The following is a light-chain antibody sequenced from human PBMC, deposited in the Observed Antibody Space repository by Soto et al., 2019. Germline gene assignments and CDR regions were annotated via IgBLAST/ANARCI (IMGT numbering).Light chain of an antibody. CDR2: RSD. CDR1: NSNIGSNT. J-gene: IGLJ3*02. CDR3: TAWDGSLDGRV. Sequence: QSVLTQPPSASGTLGQRVTISCSGGNSNIGSNTANWYQHLPGTAPKLLIYRSDQRPSGIPDRFSGSKYGTSASLDISGLQSEDEADYYCTAWDGSLDGRVFGGGTKLTVL. V-gene: IGLV1-44*01.